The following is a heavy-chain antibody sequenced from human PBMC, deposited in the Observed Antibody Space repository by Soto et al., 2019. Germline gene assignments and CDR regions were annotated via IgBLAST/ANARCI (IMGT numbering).Heavy chain of an antibody. Sequence: PSETLSLTCAVYGGSFSGYYWSWIRQPPGKGLEWIGEINHSGSTNYNPSLKSRVTISVDTSKNQFSLKLSSVTAADTAVYYCARKATYCYGSGATNWFDPWGQGTLVTVSS. J-gene: IGHJ5*02. CDR1: GGSFSGYY. CDR2: INHSGST. D-gene: IGHD3-10*01. CDR3: ARKATYCYGSGATNWFDP. V-gene: IGHV4-34*01.